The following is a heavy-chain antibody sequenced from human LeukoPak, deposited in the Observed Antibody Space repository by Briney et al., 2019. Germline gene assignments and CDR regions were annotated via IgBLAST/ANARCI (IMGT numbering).Heavy chain of an antibody. Sequence: GGSLRLSCAASGFTFSSYAMSWVRQAPGKGLEWVSGISGSGGSTYYADSVKGRFTISRDNSKNTLYLQMNSLRAEDTAVYYCAKDPNSSGWYYFDYWGQGTLVTVSS. D-gene: IGHD6-19*01. CDR1: GFTFSSYA. CDR2: ISGSGGST. CDR3: AKDPNSSGWYYFDY. J-gene: IGHJ4*02. V-gene: IGHV3-23*01.